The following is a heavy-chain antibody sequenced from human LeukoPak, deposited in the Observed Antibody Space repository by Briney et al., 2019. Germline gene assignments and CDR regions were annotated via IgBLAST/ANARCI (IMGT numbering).Heavy chain of an antibody. CDR2: MNPNSGNT. V-gene: IGHV1-8*01. J-gene: IGHJ5*02. Sequence: ASVKVSCKASGYTFTSYDINWVRQATGQGLEWMGWMNPNSGNTGYAQEFQGRVTMTRNTSISTAYMELSSLRSEDTAVYYCARGRYSSGWYWFDPWGQGTLVTVSS. CDR1: GYTFTSYD. D-gene: IGHD6-19*01. CDR3: ARGRYSSGWYWFDP.